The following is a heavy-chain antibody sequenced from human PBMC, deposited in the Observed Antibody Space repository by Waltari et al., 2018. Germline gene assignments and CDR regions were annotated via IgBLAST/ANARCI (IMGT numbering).Heavy chain of an antibody. V-gene: IGHV1-2*06. CDR1: GYTFTGYY. Sequence: QVQLVQSGAEVKKPGASVKVSCKASGYTFTGYYMHWVRPAPGQGLEWMGRINPNSGGTNYAQKFQGRVTMTRDTSISTAYMELSRLRSDDTAVYYCARPISLYSSSWYPFDAFDIWGQGTMVTVSS. J-gene: IGHJ3*02. CDR2: INPNSGGT. D-gene: IGHD6-13*01. CDR3: ARPISLYSSSWYPFDAFDI.